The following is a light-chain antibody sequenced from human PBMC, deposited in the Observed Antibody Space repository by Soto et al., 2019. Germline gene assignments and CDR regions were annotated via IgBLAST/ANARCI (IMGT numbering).Light chain of an antibody. J-gene: IGKJ2*01. V-gene: IGKV1-13*02. CDR2: DAS. CDR1: QGISSA. Sequence: AIPLTQSPSSLSASVGDRVTITCRASQGISSALAWYQQKPGKAPKLLIYDASSLESGVPSRFSGSGSGTDFTLTISSLQPEDFATYYCQQFNSYLRGYTSGQGTKLEIK. CDR3: QQFNSYLRGYT.